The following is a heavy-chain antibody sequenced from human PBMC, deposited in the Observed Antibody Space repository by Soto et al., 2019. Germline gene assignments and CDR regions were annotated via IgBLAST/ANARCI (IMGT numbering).Heavy chain of an antibody. D-gene: IGHD3-10*01. CDR1: GFTFSTCW. J-gene: IGHJ4*02. Sequence: EVQLVESGGGLVQPGGSLRLSCAASGFTFSTCWMMWVRQAPGKGLEWVANINQDGSERYYVDSVKGRFTISRENAKNSQYLQMNSLRAEDTAVYYCVKDNRGSYWGQGTLVTVSS. CDR2: INQDGSER. V-gene: IGHV3-7*01. CDR3: VKDNRGSY.